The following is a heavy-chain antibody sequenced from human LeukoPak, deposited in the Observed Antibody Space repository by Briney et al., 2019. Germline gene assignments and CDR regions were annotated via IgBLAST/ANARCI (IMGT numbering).Heavy chain of an antibody. Sequence: GGSLRLSCAASGFTFSSYWMHWVRQVPGKGLGWVSRITNDGRSTNYADSVKGRFTMSRDNAKNTLYLQMNSLRAEDTAVYYCAPGTSTAMEYWGQGTLVTVSS. CDR3: APGTSTAMEY. V-gene: IGHV3-74*01. CDR2: ITNDGRST. D-gene: IGHD5-18*01. CDR1: GFTFSSYW. J-gene: IGHJ4*02.